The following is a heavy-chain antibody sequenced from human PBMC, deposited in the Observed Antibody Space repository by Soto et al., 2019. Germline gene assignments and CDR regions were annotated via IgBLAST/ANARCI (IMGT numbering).Heavy chain of an antibody. Sequence: PGGSLRLSCAVSGFTFRSHSMHWVRQAPCKGPEWLSVISHDGLVKYYADSVKGRFTSSRDNSESTLYLQMNSLGPEDTAVYYCAKEFANDLWYFDYWGQGALVTVSS. CDR3: AKEFANDLWYFDY. J-gene: IGHJ4*02. V-gene: IGHV3-30*04. CDR2: ISHDGLVK. D-gene: IGHD3-3*01. CDR1: GFTFRSHS.